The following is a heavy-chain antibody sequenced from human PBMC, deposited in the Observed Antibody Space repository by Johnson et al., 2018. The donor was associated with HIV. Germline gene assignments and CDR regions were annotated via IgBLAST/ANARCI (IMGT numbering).Heavy chain of an antibody. J-gene: IGHJ3*02. D-gene: IGHD3-10*01. V-gene: IGHV3-30*04. CDR1: GFTFSSYA. Sequence: QVQLVESGGGVVQPGRSLRLSCAASGFTFSSYAMHWVRQAPGKGLEWVAVISDDVSSTFYVDSVKGRFTISRDNSNNTLYLQMSDLSAEDTALYYCARGPLFYYSSGLWAFDIWGQGTMVTVSS. CDR2: ISDDVSST. CDR3: ARGPLFYYSSGLWAFDI.